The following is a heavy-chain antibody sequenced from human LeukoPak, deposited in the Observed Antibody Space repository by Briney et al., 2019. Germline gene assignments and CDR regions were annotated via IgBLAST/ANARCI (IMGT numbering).Heavy chain of an antibody. Sequence: GGSLRLSCAASGFTFSSYAMSWVRQAPGKGLEWASAISGSGGSTYYADSVKGRFTISRDNSKNTLYLQMNSLRAEDTAVYYCAKDQRIQLWLPLGMDVWGQGTTVTVSS. D-gene: IGHD5-18*01. CDR2: ISGSGGST. J-gene: IGHJ6*02. V-gene: IGHV3-23*01. CDR1: GFTFSSYA. CDR3: AKDQRIQLWLPLGMDV.